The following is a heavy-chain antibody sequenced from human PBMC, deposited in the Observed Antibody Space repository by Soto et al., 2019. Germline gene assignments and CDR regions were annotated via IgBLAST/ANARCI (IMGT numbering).Heavy chain of an antibody. CDR3: AREGEGCSSTSCYIYDAFDI. CDR1: GGTFSSYA. V-gene: IGHV1-69*01. Sequence: QVQLVQSGAEVKKPGSSVKVSCKASGGTFSSYAISWVRQAPGQGLEWMGGIIPIFGTANYAQKFQGRVTITADESTSTAYMELSSLRSEDTAVYYCAREGEGCSSTSCYIYDAFDICVQGTMVTVSS. D-gene: IGHD2-2*02. CDR2: IIPIFGTA. J-gene: IGHJ3*02.